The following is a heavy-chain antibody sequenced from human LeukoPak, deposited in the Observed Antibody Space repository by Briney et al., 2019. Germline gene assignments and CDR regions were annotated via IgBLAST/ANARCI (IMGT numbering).Heavy chain of an antibody. CDR3: ARLIGDRTIYDY. CDR2: INQGGSET. V-gene: IGHV3-7*01. J-gene: IGHJ4*02. D-gene: IGHD6-6*01. Sequence: GGSLRLSCAASGFTFMTYWMRWVRQAPGKGLEWVASINQGGSETYYVESVKGRFTISRDNAMNSFFLQMNSLRAEDTAVYYCARLIGDRTIYDYWGQGTLVTVSS. CDR1: GFTFMTYW.